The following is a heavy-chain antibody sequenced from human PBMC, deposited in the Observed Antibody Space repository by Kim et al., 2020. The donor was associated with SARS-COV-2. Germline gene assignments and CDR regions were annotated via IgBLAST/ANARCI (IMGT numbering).Heavy chain of an antibody. CDR3: ARGIRAAY. CDR1: GFTFSAYT. J-gene: IGHJ4*01. CDR2: ISSSSNAV. D-gene: IGHD1-20*01. Sequence: GGSLRLSCAASGFTFSAYTMNWIRQAPGKGLEWVSYISSSSNAVNYADSVKGRFTISRDNAKNSLFLQMNSLRDEDAAVYYCARGIRAAYWGQGTLVTVSS. V-gene: IGHV3-48*02.